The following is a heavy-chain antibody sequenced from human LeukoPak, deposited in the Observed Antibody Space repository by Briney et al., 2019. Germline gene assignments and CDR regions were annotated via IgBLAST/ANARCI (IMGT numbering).Heavy chain of an antibody. D-gene: IGHD6-13*01. Sequence: GWSLRLSCAASGFTFSSYSMSWLRQAPGKGLDWVSSISSSSSYIYYADSVKGRFTISRDNAKNSLSLTLNSMRAEDTALYYCPRNPYPLYSSSWALETWGDRKLVTVS. CDR3: PRNPYPLYSSSWALET. J-gene: IGHJ5*01. CDR1: GFTFSSYS. V-gene: IGHV3-21*01. CDR2: ISSSSSYI.